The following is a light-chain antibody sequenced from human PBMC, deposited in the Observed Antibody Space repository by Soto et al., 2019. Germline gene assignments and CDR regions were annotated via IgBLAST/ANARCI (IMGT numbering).Light chain of an antibody. Sequence: DIQMTQSPSAMSASVGDRVTITCRASQDISNYLAWFQQKPGTVPKRLIYAASSLQSGVPSRFSVSGSGTEFSLTISNLQPEDFATYYCLQHSDYPRTFGQGTKVEIK. V-gene: IGKV1-17*03. CDR3: LQHSDYPRT. CDR1: QDISNY. CDR2: AAS. J-gene: IGKJ2*01.